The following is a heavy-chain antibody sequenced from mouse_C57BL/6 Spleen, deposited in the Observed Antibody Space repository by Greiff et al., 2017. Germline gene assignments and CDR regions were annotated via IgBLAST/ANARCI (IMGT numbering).Heavy chain of an antibody. D-gene: IGHD1-1*01. CDR2: FHPYNDDT. CDR1: GYTFTTYP. V-gene: IGHV1-47*01. J-gene: IGHJ2*01. Sequence: VQLKESGAELVKPGASVKMSCKASGYTFTTYPIEWMKQNHGKSLEWIGNFHPYNDDTKYNEKFKGKATLTVEKSSSTVYLELSRLTSDDSAVYYCARRGDYYGSSQYYFDYWGQGTTLTVSS. CDR3: ARRGDYYGSSQYYFDY.